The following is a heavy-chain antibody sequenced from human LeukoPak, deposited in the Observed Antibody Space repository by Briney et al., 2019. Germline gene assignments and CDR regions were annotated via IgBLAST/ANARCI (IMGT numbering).Heavy chain of an antibody. V-gene: IGHV4-39*07. J-gene: IGHJ4*02. CDR3: ATGAGYYGDEFAY. D-gene: IGHD4-17*01. CDR1: GGSISSSSYY. Sequence: PSETLSLTCTVSGGSISSSSYYWGWIRQPPGKGLEWIGSIYYSGSTYYNPSLKSRVTISVDTSKNQFSLKLSSVTAADTAVYYCATGAGYYGDEFAYWGQGTLVTVSS. CDR2: IYYSGST.